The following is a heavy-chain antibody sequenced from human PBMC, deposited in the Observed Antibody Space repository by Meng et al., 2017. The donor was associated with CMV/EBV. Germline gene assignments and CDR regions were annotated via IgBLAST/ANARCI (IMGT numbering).Heavy chain of an antibody. D-gene: IGHD2-2*01. Sequence: SETLSLTCTVSGGSISSGDYYWNWIRQPPGKGLEWIGYIYYSGSTYYNPSLKSRVTIPVDTSKNQFSLKLSSVTAADTAVYYCARGVAPIVGVPAAMSRRGMDVWGQGTTVTVSS. CDR2: IYYSGST. V-gene: IGHV4-30-4*08. CDR3: ARGVAPIVGVPAAMSRRGMDV. CDR1: GGSISSGDYY. J-gene: IGHJ6*02.